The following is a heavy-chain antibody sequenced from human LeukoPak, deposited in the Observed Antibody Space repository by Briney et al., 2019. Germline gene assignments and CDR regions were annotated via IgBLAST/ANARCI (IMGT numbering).Heavy chain of an antibody. CDR2: INHSGTT. D-gene: IGHD7-27*01. CDR3: ARGRFSPLLGASRYYFDS. Sequence: SETLSLTCGVYGGSFSGYYWSWIRQPPGKGLEWIGEINHSGTTNYNPSLRRRVTLSVDTSKNQFSLKLTSVTAADTAEYFCARGRFSPLLGASRYYFDSWGQGTLVTVSS. CDR1: GGSFSGYY. J-gene: IGHJ4*02. V-gene: IGHV4-34*01.